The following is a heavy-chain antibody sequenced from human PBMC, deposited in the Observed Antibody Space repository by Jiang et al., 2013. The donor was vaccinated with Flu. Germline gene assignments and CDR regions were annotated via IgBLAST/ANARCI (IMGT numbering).Heavy chain of an antibody. J-gene: IGHJ4*02. CDR1: GYSISSGYY. D-gene: IGHD1-26*01. CDR3: ARVGATQKYYFDY. V-gene: IGHV4-38-2*02. Sequence: GLVKPSETLSLTCTVSGYSISSGYYWGWIRQPPGKGLEWIGSIYHSGSTYYNPSLKSRVTISVDTSKNQFSLKLSSVTAADTAVYYCARVGATQKYYFDYWGQGTLVTVSS. CDR2: IYHSGST.